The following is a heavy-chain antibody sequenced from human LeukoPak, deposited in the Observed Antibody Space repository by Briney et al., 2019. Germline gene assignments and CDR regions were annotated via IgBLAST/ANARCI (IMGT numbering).Heavy chain of an antibody. CDR1: GFTVSNTY. CDR2: IYSGGGT. Sequence: GGSLRLSCAASGFTVSNTYMSWVRQAPRKGLEWVSHIYSGGGTYSADSVKGRFTISRGISKNTLYLQMNSLRAEDTAVYYCARDERRGSGSPHYYYYGMDVWGQGTTVTVSS. J-gene: IGHJ6*02. D-gene: IGHD6-19*01. V-gene: IGHV3-53*01. CDR3: ARDERRGSGSPHYYYYGMDV.